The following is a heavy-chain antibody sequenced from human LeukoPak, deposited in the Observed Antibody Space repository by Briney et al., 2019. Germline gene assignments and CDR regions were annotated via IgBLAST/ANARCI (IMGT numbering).Heavy chain of an antibody. Sequence: GASVKVSCTASGYTFTSYDINWVRQATGQGLEWMGWMNPNSGNTGYAQKFQGRVTMTRNTSISTAYMELSSLRSEDTAVYYCASVCGSSCPRYFDYWGQGTLVTVSS. CDR3: ASVCGSSCPRYFDY. J-gene: IGHJ4*02. CDR2: MNPNSGNT. V-gene: IGHV1-8*01. CDR1: GYTFTSYD. D-gene: IGHD6-13*01.